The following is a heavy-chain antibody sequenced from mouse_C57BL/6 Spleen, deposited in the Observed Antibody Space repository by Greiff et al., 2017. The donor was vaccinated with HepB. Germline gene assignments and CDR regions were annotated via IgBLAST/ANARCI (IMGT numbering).Heavy chain of an antibody. CDR1: GFNIKDYY. D-gene: IGHD2-2*01. Sequence: EVQLQQSGAELVRPGASVKLSCTASGFNIKDYYMHWVKQGPEQGLEWIGRIDPEDGDTEYAPKFQGKATMTADTSSNTAYLQLSSLTSEDTAVYYCTTGFYGYDAAWFAYWGQGTLVTVSA. J-gene: IGHJ3*01. V-gene: IGHV14-1*01. CDR2: IDPEDGDT. CDR3: TTGFYGYDAAWFAY.